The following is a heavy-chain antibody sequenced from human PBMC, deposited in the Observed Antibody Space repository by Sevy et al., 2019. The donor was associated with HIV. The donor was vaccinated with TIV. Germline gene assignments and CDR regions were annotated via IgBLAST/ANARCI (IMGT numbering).Heavy chain of an antibody. J-gene: IGHJ4*02. D-gene: IGHD3-22*01. Sequence: GGSLRLSCAASGFTFSNYGMHWVRQAPGKGLEWVAVIWNDGSNKYYADSVKGRFTISRDNSKKTLYLQMNSLGVEDTAVYFCARGGDFNDRSAKRDFDYWGQGTLVTVSS. CDR1: GFTFSNYG. V-gene: IGHV3-33*01. CDR2: IWNDGSNK. CDR3: ARGGDFNDRSAKRDFDY.